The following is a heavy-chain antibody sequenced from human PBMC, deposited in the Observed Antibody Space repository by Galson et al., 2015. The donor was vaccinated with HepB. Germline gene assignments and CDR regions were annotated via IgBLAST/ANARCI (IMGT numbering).Heavy chain of an antibody. D-gene: IGHD3-16*02. CDR3: ARDTPYYDYVWGTYRTKGFDH. V-gene: IGHV3-66*02. CDR1: GFTVSSNY. CDR2: IYSGGST. Sequence: SLRLSCAASGFTVSSNYMSWVRQAPGKGLEWISVIYSGGSTYYADSVKGRFTISRDKSRNTLFLQMNSLRPEDTAVYYCARDTPYYDYVWGTYRTKGFDHWGQGTLVTVSS. J-gene: IGHJ4*02.